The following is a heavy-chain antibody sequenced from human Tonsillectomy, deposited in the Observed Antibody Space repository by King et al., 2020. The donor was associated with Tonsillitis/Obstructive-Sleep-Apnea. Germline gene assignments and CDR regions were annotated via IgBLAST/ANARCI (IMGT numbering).Heavy chain of an antibody. CDR1: GYTFTGYY. V-gene: IGHV1-2*02. D-gene: IGHD6-19*01. Sequence: QLVQSGAEVKKPGASVKVSCKASGYTFTGYYIHWVRQAPGQGLEWMGWINPNSGGTKFAQKFQGRVTMTRDTSIRTAYMDLSRLRSDDTAVYYCARVPPGIAVAGFDSWGQGTLVTVSS. CDR2: INPNSGGT. J-gene: IGHJ4*02. CDR3: ARVPPGIAVAGFDS.